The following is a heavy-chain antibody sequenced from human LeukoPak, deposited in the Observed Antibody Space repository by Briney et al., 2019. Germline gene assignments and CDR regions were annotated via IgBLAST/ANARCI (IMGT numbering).Heavy chain of an antibody. V-gene: IGHV1-2*02. CDR3: ARLDYYDSSGYYDY. D-gene: IGHD3-22*01. Sequence: ASVKVSCKASGYTFTGYYMHWVRQAPGQGLEWMGWINPNSGGANYAQKFQGRVTMTRDTSISTAYMELSRLRSDDTAVYYCARLDYYDSSGYYDYWGQGTLATVSS. CDR2: INPNSGGA. CDR1: GYTFTGYY. J-gene: IGHJ4*02.